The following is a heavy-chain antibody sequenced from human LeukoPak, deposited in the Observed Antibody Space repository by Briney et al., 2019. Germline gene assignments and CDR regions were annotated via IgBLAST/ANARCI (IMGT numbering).Heavy chain of an antibody. CDR1: GFTFSSCS. CDR2: ISSSSSYI. V-gene: IGHV3-21*01. D-gene: IGHD2/OR15-2a*01. J-gene: IGHJ4*02. Sequence: GGSLRLSCAASGFTFSSCSMNWVRQAPGKGLEWVSSISSSSSYIYYADSVKGRFTISRDNAKNSLYLQMNSLRAEDTAVYYCARDPLLWSPHVDYWGQGTLVTVSS. CDR3: ARDPLLWSPHVDY.